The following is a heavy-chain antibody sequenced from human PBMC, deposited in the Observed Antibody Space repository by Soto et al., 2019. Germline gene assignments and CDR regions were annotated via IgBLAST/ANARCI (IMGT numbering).Heavy chain of an antibody. CDR2: ISYSGNK. CDR3: AKRPLAGSGWTFDY. CDR1: GFTFNTHG. D-gene: IGHD6-19*01. J-gene: IGHJ4*02. Sequence: PGGSLRLSCSASGFTFNTHGMHWVRQSPGKGLEWVSYISYSGNKCYADSVQGRFTISRDDSKNTVFLQINSLRTEDTAVYYCAKRPLAGSGWTFDYWGQGTSVTVSS. V-gene: IGHV3-30*02.